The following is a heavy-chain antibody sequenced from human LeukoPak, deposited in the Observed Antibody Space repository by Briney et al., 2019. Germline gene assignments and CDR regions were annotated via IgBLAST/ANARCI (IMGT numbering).Heavy chain of an antibody. Sequence: GGSLRLSCAASGFTFSSHDMHWVRQVKGESLEWVSTIGVAGDTYYPGSVKGRFTISRENAESSLYLQMNSLRAEDTAVYYCARDPNGDYIGAFDMWGPGTMVTVSS. CDR1: GFTFSSHD. V-gene: IGHV3-13*01. D-gene: IGHD4-17*01. J-gene: IGHJ3*02. CDR3: ARDPNGDYIGAFDM. CDR2: IGVAGDT.